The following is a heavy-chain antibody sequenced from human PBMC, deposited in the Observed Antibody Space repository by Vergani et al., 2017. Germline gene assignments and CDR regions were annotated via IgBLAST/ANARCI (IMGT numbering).Heavy chain of an antibody. CDR1: GFTFSSYA. V-gene: IGHV3-23*01. D-gene: IGHD5-18*01. Sequence: EVQLLQSGGGMVQPGGSLRLSCAASGFTFSSYAMSWVRQAPGKGLEWVSAISGSGGSTYYADSVKGRFTISRDNSKKTLYLQMNSLRAEDTAVYYCAKMGGGYTAMVYEYYYYGMDVWGQGTTVTVSS. J-gene: IGHJ6*02. CDR2: ISGSGGST. CDR3: AKMGGGYTAMVYEYYYYGMDV.